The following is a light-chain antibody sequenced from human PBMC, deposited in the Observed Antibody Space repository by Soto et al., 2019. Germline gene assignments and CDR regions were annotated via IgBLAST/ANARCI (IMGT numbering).Light chain of an antibody. J-gene: IGKJ4*01. CDR2: GAS. Sequence: ENVLTQFPGTLSLSPGDRATLSCRASQSLSSDSLAWYQQKPGQAPRLLIYGASSRANGIPDRFSGSGSGTDFTLTINRLDPEDFAVYYCHQYGSSPLTFGGGAKVEIK. CDR1: QSLSSDS. V-gene: IGKV3-20*01. CDR3: HQYGSSPLT.